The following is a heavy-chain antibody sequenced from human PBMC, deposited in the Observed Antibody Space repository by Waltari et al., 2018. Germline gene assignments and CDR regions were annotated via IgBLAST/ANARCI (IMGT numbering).Heavy chain of an antibody. J-gene: IGHJ5*02. Sequence: QLQLQESGSGLVKPSQTLSLTCAVSGGSISSGGYSWSWIRQPPGKGLEWIGYIYQSGSTYYNPSLKSRVTISVDRSKNQFSLKLSSVTAADTAVYYCARVTRTTYRWFDPWGQGTLVTVSS. D-gene: IGHD4-17*01. CDR1: GGSISSGGYS. CDR3: ARVTRTTYRWFDP. CDR2: IYQSGST. V-gene: IGHV4-30-2*01.